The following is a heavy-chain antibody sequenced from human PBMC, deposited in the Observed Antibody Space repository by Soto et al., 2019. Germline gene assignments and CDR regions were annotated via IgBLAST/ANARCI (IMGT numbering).Heavy chain of an antibody. CDR1: GFSLSTSGMR. J-gene: IGHJ3*02. CDR3: ARMRAGAFDI. Sequence: SGPTLVNPTQTLTLTCTFSGFSLSTSGMRVSWIRQPPGKALEWLARTDWDDDKFYSTSLKTRLTISKDTSKNQVVLTMTNMDPVDTATYYCARMRAGAFDIWGQGTMVTVSS. CDR2: TDWDDDK. V-gene: IGHV2-70*04.